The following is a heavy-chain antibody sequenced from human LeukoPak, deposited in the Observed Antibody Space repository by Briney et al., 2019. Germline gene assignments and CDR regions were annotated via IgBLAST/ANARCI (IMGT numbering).Heavy chain of an antibody. CDR2: INHSGST. D-gene: IGHD3-22*01. V-gene: IGHV4-34*01. Sequence: PSETLSLTCAVYGGSFSGYYWSWIRQPPGKGLEWIGEINHSGSTNYNPSLKSRVTISVDTSKNQFSLKLSSVTAADTAVYYCARTYYYDSSGHYYNYWGQGTLVTVSS. CDR3: ARTYYYDSSGHYYNY. CDR1: GGSFSGYY. J-gene: IGHJ4*02.